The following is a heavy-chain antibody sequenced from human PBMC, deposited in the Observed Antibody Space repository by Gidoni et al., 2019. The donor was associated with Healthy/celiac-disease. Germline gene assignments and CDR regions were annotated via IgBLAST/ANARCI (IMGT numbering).Heavy chain of an antibody. CDR2: INPSGGST. Sequence: PGQGLEWMGIINPSGGSTGYAQKFQGRVTMTRDTSTSTVYMELSSLRSEDTAVYYCARSGGLSSSGAFDIWGQGTMVTVSS. J-gene: IGHJ3*02. CDR3: ARSGGLSSSGAFDI. V-gene: IGHV1-46*01. D-gene: IGHD2-2*01.